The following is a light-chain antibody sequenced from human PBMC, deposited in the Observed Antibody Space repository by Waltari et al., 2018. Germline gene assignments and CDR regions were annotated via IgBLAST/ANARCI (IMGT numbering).Light chain of an antibody. J-gene: IGKJ1*01. Sequence: EIALTQSPVTLSLSPGASATRSCRASQSVSRALAWYQQKPGQAPRLLIYCASNRATGIPDRFSGSGSGTDFSLTISSLEPEDFAVYYCQHYLRLPATFGQGTKVEIK. CDR3: QHYLRLPAT. CDR2: CAS. CDR1: QSVSRA. V-gene: IGKV3-20*01.